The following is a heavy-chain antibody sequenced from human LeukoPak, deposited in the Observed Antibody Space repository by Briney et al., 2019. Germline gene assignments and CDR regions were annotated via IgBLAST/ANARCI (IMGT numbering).Heavy chain of an antibody. CDR1: GFTFSSYA. Sequence: GGSLRLSCAASGFTFSSYAMSWSRQAPGKGLEWVASINSDGSVGYYADVVKGRFTISRDNAKNSLYLQINSLRAEDTAVYYCARSSYSSSSSVWGQGTMVTVSS. CDR3: ARSSYSSSSSV. J-gene: IGHJ3*01. CDR2: INSDGSVG. V-gene: IGHV3-7*03. D-gene: IGHD6-6*01.